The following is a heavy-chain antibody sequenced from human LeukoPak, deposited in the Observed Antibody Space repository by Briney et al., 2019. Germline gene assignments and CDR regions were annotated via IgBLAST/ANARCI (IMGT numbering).Heavy chain of an antibody. CDR2: IDPSDSYT. D-gene: IGHD3-10*01. V-gene: IGHV5-10-1*01. CDR3: ASRTYYYGSGSGGMDV. Sequence: GESLKISCKGSGYSFTSYWISWVRQMPGKGLEWMGRIDPSDSYTNYSPSFQGYVTISADKSISTAYLQWSSLKASDTAMYYCASRTYYYGSGSGGMDVWGKGTTVTVSS. CDR1: GYSFTSYW. J-gene: IGHJ6*04.